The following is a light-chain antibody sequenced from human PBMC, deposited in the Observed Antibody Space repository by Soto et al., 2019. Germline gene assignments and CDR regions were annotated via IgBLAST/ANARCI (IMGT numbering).Light chain of an antibody. V-gene: IGLV2-14*01. CDR2: GVT. CDR1: SSDVGVSRS. Sequence: QSALTQPRSVSGSPGQSVTISCTGTSSDVGVSRSVSWYQQHPGKAPKLIIYGVTHRPSGVSSRFSASKSAYTASLTISALQAEDEADYYCSSFTTTYFYVFGPGTKVTVL. J-gene: IGLJ1*01. CDR3: SSFTTTYFYV.